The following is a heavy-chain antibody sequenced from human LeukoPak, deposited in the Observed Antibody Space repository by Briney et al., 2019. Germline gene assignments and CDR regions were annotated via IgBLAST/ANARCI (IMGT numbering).Heavy chain of an antibody. V-gene: IGHV1-69-2*01. Sequence: ASVKISCKVSGYTFTDYYMHWVQQAPGKGLEWMGLVDPEDGETIYAEKFRGRVTITADTSTDTAYMELSGLRSEDTAVYYCATDPEVLAMVRGVIITQRGNWGQGTLVTVSS. CDR3: ATDPEVLAMVRGVIITQRGN. D-gene: IGHD3-10*01. CDR1: GYTFTDYY. CDR2: VDPEDGET. J-gene: IGHJ4*02.